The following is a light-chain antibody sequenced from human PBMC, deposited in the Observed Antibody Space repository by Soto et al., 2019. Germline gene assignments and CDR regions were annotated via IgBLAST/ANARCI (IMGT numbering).Light chain of an antibody. CDR3: QTWGTGIVV. V-gene: IGLV4-69*01. CDR1: SGHSSYA. CDR2: LNSDGSH. J-gene: IGLJ2*01. Sequence: QPVLTQPPSASASLGASVKLTCTLSSGHSSYAIAWHQQQPEKGPRYLMKLNSDGSHSKGDGIPDRFSGSNSGAERYLTISSLQSEDEADYYCQTWGTGIVVFGGGTKLTVL.